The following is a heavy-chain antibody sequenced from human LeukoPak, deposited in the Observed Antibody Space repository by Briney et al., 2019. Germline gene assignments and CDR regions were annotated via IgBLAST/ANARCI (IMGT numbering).Heavy chain of an antibody. Sequence: GGSLRLSCAASGFTVSSPYMSWVLQAPGRGLEWVSVIYGGDSTHYADSVRGRFTISRDKSKNTLYLQMNSLKAEDTAVYYCTKSSSGWSGDYYYYYGMDVWGQGTTVTVSS. CDR1: GFTVSSPY. V-gene: IGHV3-53*01. D-gene: IGHD6-19*01. J-gene: IGHJ6*02. CDR2: IYGGDST. CDR3: TKSSSGWSGDYYYYYGMDV.